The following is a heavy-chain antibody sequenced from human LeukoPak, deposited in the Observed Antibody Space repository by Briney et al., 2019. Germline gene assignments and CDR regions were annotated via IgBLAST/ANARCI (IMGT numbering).Heavy chain of an antibody. V-gene: IGHV1-2*02. J-gene: IGHJ4*02. D-gene: IGHD4-17*01. CDR1: GYTFTGYY. CDR3: AVAGRYGDYGMELDY. Sequence: ASVKVSCKASGYTFTGYYMHWVRQAPGQGLEWMGWINPNSGGTNYAQKFRGRVTMTRDTSISTAYMELSRLRSDDTAVYYCAVAGRYGDYGMELDYWGQGTLVTVSS. CDR2: INPNSGGT.